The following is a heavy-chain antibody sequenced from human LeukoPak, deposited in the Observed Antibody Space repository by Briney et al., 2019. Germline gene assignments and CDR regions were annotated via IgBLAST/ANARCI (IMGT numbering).Heavy chain of an antibody. D-gene: IGHD5-18*01. CDR1: GYTFTSYY. J-gene: IGHJ4*02. CDR2: INPSAGST. V-gene: IGHV1-46*01. Sequence: ASVNVSRKASGYTFTSYYMHWVRQAPGQGLEWMGIINPSAGSTSYAQKFQGRVTMTRDTSKSTVYMELSSLRSEDTAVYYCARGGLQLLAPLDYWGQGTLVTVSS. CDR3: ARGGLQLLAPLDY.